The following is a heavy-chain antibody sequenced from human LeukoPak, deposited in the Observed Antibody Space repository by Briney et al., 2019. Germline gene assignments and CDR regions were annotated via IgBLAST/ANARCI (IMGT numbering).Heavy chain of an antibody. J-gene: IGHJ5*02. D-gene: IGHD6-19*01. CDR3: ARSSGTDSGWWYWFDP. CDR2: IYSGGST. Sequence: GGSLRLSCAASGFTVSSNYMSWVRQAPGKGLEWVSVIYSGGSTYYADSVKGRFTISRDNSKNTLYLQMNSLRAEDTAVYYCARSSGTDSGWWYWFDPWGQGTLVTVSS. CDR1: GFTVSSNY. V-gene: IGHV3-53*01.